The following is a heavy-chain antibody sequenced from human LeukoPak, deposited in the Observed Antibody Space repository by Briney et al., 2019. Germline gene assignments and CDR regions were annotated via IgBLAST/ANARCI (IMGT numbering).Heavy chain of an antibody. CDR1: GYTFTSYY. V-gene: IGHV1-2*02. J-gene: IGHJ4*02. D-gene: IGHD3-10*01. CDR2: INPNSGGT. CDR3: ARDSVGLWVEDYYGVYFDY. Sequence: ASVKVSCKASGYTFTSYYMHWVRQAPGQGLEWMGWINPNSGGTNYAQKFQGRVTMTRDTSISTAYMELSRLRSDDTAVYYCARDSVGLWVEDYYGVYFDYWGQGTLVTVSS.